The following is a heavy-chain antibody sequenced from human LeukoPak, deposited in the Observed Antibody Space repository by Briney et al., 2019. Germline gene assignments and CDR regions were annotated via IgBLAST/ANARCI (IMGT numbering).Heavy chain of an antibody. Sequence: GRSLRLSCAASGFTSCSYSMNWVRQAPGNGLEGVSSISSSSSYIYYADSVKGRFTISRDNAKNSLYLQMNSLTAEDTAVYYCARGRSSTRQYYYYYMDVWGKGTTVTVSS. CDR3: ARGRSSTRQYYYYYMDV. D-gene: IGHD2-2*01. J-gene: IGHJ6*03. CDR2: ISSSSSYI. V-gene: IGHV3-21*01. CDR1: GFTSCSYS.